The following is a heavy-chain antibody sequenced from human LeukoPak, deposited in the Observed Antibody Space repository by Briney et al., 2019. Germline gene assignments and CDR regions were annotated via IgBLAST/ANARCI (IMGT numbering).Heavy chain of an antibody. CDR2: IYYSGST. V-gene: IGHV4-59*01. J-gene: IGHJ4*02. CDR1: GGSISSYY. Sequence: SETLSLTCTVSGGSISSYYWSWIRQPPGKGLEWIGYIYYSGSTNYNPFLKSRVTISVDTSKNQFSLKLSSVTAADTAVYYCARYGGNFDYWGQGTLVTVSS. D-gene: IGHD4-23*01. CDR3: ARYGGNFDY.